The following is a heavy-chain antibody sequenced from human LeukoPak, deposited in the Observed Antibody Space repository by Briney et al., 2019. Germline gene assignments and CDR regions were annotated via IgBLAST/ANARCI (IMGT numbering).Heavy chain of an antibody. V-gene: IGHV1-69*13. CDR2: IIPIFGTA. J-gene: IGHJ3*02. D-gene: IGHD6-6*01. CDR1: GGTFSSYA. Sequence: SVKVSCKASGGTFSSYAISWVRQAPGQGLEWMGGIIPIFGTANYAQKFQGRVTITADESTSTAYMELSSLRSEDTAVYYCASGKREYSRSDRGAFDIWGQGTMVTVSS. CDR3: ASGKREYSRSDRGAFDI.